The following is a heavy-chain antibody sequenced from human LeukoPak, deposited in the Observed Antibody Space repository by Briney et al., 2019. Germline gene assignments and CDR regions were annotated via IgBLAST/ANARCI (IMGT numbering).Heavy chain of an antibody. Sequence: GGTLRLSCAASGFTFSGYGMSWVRQAPGKGLKWVSAISGSGGSTYYADSVKGRITISRDNSKNTLYLQMNSLRAEDTAVYYCAKFGAAYISSWYSHWGQGTQVTVSS. V-gene: IGHV3-23*01. CDR2: ISGSGGST. J-gene: IGHJ4*02. CDR1: GFTFSGYG. D-gene: IGHD6-13*01. CDR3: AKFGAAYISSWYSH.